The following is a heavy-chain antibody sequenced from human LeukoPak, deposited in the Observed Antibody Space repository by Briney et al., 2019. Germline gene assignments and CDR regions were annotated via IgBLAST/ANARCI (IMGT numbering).Heavy chain of an antibody. Sequence: ASVKVSCKASGYTFTSYDINWVRQATGQGLEWMGWMNPNSGNTGYAQKFQGRVTMTRNTSISTAYMELSSLRSEDTAVYYCARDRDIERSMDVWGKGTTVTVSS. CDR1: GYTFTSYD. CDR2: MNPNSGNT. V-gene: IGHV1-8*01. J-gene: IGHJ6*03. CDR3: ARDRDIERSMDV. D-gene: IGHD2-15*01.